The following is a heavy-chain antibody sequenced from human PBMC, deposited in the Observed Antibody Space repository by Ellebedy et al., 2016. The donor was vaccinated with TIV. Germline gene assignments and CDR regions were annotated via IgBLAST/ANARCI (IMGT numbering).Heavy chain of an antibody. CDR2: IYQDGSVK. CDR3: ARDTVPAALDAFDI. D-gene: IGHD2-2*01. CDR1: GFSFSSYW. J-gene: IGHJ3*02. Sequence: GESLKISCAASGFSFSSYWMSWVRQAPGKGLEWVANIYQDGSVKYHVDSVKGRFTISRDNAKNSLYLQMDSLRAEDTAVYYCARDTVPAALDAFDIWGQGTMVTVSS. V-gene: IGHV3-7*01.